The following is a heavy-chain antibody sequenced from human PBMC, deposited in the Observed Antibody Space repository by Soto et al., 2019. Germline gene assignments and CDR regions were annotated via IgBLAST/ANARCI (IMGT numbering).Heavy chain of an antibody. D-gene: IGHD5-12*01. J-gene: IGHJ4*02. CDR2: IYHSGST. Sequence: QLQLQESGSGLVKPSQTLSLTCAVSGGSISSGGYSWSWIRQPPGKGLEWIGYIYHSGSTYYNPSLKRRLAISVDRSTNQFSLQLSSVTAADTAVYYCAAGGGLPRYYWGQGTLVTVSS. CDR3: AAGGGLPRYY. V-gene: IGHV4-30-2*01. CDR1: GGSISSGGYS.